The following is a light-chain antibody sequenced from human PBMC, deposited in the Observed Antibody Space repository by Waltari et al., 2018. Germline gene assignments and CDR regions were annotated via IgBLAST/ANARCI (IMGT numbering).Light chain of an antibody. J-gene: IGLJ3*02. CDR1: SSDVGPYHH. V-gene: IGLV2-14*03. CDR2: DVS. Sequence: QSALTQPASVSGSPGQSITISCTGTSSDVGPYHHVSWYQQHPGKAPKLMIYDVSNRPSGISYRVSGSKSGNMASLTISGLQAEDEADYYCSSYTSSSTRVFGGGTKLTVL. CDR3: SSYTSSSTRV.